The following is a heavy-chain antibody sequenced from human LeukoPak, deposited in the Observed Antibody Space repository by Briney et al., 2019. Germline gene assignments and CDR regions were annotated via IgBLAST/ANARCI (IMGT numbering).Heavy chain of an antibody. V-gene: IGHV3-30*02. J-gene: IGHJ4*02. CDR2: IRYDGSNK. Sequence: GGSLRLSCAASGFTFSSYGMHWVRQAPGKGLEWVAFIRYDGSNKYYADSVKGRFTISRDNSKNTLCLQMNSLRAEDTAVYYCAKVGKYSSGWYTVDYWGQGTLVTVSS. CDR3: AKVGKYSSGWYTVDY. CDR1: GFTFSSYG. D-gene: IGHD6-19*01.